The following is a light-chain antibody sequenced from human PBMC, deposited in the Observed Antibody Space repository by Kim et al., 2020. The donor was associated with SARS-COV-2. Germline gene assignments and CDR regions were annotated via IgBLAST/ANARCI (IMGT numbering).Light chain of an antibody. CDR2: RND. CDR3: VAWDDSLSGPL. J-gene: IGLJ2*01. V-gene: IGLV1-47*01. Sequence: QSVLTQPPSASGTPGQRVTISCSGSRSNIGNNYVYWYQQFPGTAPKLLIHRNDERPSGVPDRFSGSKSGNSGSLAISGLRSEDEADYYCVAWDDSLSGPLFGGGTRLTVL. CDR1: RSNIGNNY.